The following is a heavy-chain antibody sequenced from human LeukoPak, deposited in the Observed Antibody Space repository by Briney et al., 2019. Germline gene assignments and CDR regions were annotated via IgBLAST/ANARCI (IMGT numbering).Heavy chain of an antibody. D-gene: IGHD6-19*01. CDR1: GFTFSSYA. V-gene: IGHV3-30*04. CDR3: ARDKVSTKGYSSGWSFDY. CDR2: TSNDGINK. J-gene: IGHJ4*02. Sequence: QPGRSLRLSCAASGFTFSSYATHWVRQAPGKGLEWVAVTSNDGINKYYSDSVKGRLTMSRDNSKNTLCLQMDSLRAEDTAVYYCARDKVSTKGYSSGWSFDYWGQGTLVTVSS.